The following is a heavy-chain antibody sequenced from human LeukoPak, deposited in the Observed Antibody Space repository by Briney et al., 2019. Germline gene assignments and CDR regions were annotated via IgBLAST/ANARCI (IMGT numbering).Heavy chain of an antibody. Sequence: GGSLRLSCVASGFTFNTYSMHWVRQAPGKGLEWVAVLSFDGDEKHYADSVKGRFTISRDDAKKSLYLQMNSLRVEDTAIYYCARQSSGIAATDKIDYWGQGTLVTVSS. J-gene: IGHJ4*02. CDR2: LSFDGDEK. CDR3: ARQSSGIAATDKIDY. D-gene: IGHD6-13*01. CDR1: GFTFNTYS. V-gene: IGHV3-30-3*01.